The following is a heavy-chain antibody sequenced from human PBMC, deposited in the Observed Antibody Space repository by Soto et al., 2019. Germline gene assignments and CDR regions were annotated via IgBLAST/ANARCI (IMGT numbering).Heavy chain of an antibody. CDR3: AKALIGWSTAFDT. J-gene: IGHJ3*02. CDR2: ISWDGGST. Sequence: GGSLRLSCAASGFTFDDYAMHWVRLAPGKGLEWVSLISWDGGSTYYADSVKGRFAISRDNSNNSLYLQMNSLRTEDTALAYLAKALIGWSTAFDTWGQGTMVTVSS. CDR1: GFTFDDYA. D-gene: IGHD6-19*01. V-gene: IGHV3-43*01.